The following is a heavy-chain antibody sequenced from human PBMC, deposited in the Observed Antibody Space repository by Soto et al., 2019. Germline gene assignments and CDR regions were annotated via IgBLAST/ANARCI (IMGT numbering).Heavy chain of an antibody. D-gene: IGHD3-22*01. J-gene: IGHJ6*02. V-gene: IGHV4-39*01. Sequence: PSETLSLTCTVSGGXISSSSYYWGWIRQPPGKGLEWIGSIYYSGSTYYNPSLKSRVTISVDTSKNQFSLKLSSVTAADTAVYYCARRLYYDSSGFEGGGMDVWGQGTTVTAP. CDR2: IYYSGST. CDR1: GGXISSSSYY. CDR3: ARRLYYDSSGFEGGGMDV.